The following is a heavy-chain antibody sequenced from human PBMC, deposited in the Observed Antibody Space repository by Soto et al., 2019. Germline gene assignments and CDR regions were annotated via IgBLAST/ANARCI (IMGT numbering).Heavy chain of an antibody. CDR1: GGSVRRGNYY. CDR3: ARADYATGSYYPDY. CDR2: LSHSGRT. V-gene: IGHV4-31*03. J-gene: IGHJ4*02. Sequence: QVQLQESGPGLVKPSQTLSRTGTVSGGSVRRGNYYWSWIRQLPGKGLEWIGYLSHSGRTHYNSSLLSRITIFVDTSKNRCFLEVRSVTAADTALYYWARADYATGSYYPDYWGQGTLVPVSS. D-gene: IGHD3-10*01.